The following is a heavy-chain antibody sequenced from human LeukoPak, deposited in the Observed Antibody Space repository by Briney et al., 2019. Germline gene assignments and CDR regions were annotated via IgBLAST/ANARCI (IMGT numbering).Heavy chain of an antibody. CDR2: IYSGGST. CDR3: ARAMITFGGVIPISHRVAFDI. CDR1: GFIVSSNY. V-gene: IGHV3-53*01. Sequence: GGSLRLSCAASGFIVSSNYMSWVRQAPGKGLEWVSVIYSGGSTYYADSVKGRFTISRDNSKNTLYLQMNSLRAEDTAVYYCARAMITFGGVIPISHRVAFDIWGQGTMVTVSS. D-gene: IGHD3-16*01. J-gene: IGHJ3*02.